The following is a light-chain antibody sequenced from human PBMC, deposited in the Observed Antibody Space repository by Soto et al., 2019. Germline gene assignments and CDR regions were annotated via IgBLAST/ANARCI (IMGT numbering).Light chain of an antibody. V-gene: IGLV2-14*01. CDR3: SSYITSSTVV. CDR2: EVS. J-gene: IGLJ2*01. Sequence: QSALTQPASVSGSPGQSITISCTGSINDVGAYTYVSWYQQHPGKAPKLMIYEVSDRPSGASDRFSGSKSGNTASLTISGLQAEDEAEYYCSSYITSSTVVFGGGTKLTVL. CDR1: INDVGAYTY.